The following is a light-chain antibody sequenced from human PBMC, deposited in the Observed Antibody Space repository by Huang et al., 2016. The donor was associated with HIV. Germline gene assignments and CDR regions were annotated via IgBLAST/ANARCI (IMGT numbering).Light chain of an antibody. J-gene: IGKJ2*01. CDR2: LGS. V-gene: IGKV2-28*01. CDR1: QSLLHTNGYNY. Sequence: DIVMTQSPLSLPVTPGEPASISCRSSQSLLHTNGYNYLDWYLQKPGQSPQLLIYLGSHRATGVPDRFSGSGAGTDFTLKISRVEADDVGVYYCMEALQTPPNTCGQGTKLEI. CDR3: MEALQTPPNT.